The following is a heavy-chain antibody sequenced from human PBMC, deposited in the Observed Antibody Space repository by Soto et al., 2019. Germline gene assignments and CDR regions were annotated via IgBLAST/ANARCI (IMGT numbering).Heavy chain of an antibody. V-gene: IGHV4-34*01. CDR1: GGSFSGYY. CDR3: ARGGLVVVPAARRGRNWFDP. D-gene: IGHD2-2*01. CDR2: INHSGST. J-gene: IGHJ5*02. Sequence: SETLSLTCAVYGGSFSGYYWSWIRQPPGKGLEWIGEINHSGSTNYNPSLKSRVTISVDTSKNQFSLELSSVTAADTAVYYCARGGLVVVPAARRGRNWFDPWGQGTLVTVSS.